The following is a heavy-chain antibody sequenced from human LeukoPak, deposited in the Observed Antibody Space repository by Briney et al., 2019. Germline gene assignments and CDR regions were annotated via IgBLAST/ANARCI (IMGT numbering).Heavy chain of an antibody. J-gene: IGHJ6*02. CDR2: INSDGSST. CDR3: ARGPSSWYLYYGMDV. D-gene: IGHD6-13*01. CDR1: GFTFSSYG. Sequence: GGSLRLSCAASGFTFSSYGMHWVRQAPGKGLVWVSRINSDGSSTSYADSVKGRFTISRDNAKNTLYLQMNSLRAEDTAVYYCARGPSSWYLYYGMDVWGQGTTVTVSS. V-gene: IGHV3-74*01.